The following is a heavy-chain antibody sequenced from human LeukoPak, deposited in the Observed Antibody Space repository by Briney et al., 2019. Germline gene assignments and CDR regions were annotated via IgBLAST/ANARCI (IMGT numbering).Heavy chain of an antibody. CDR2: INPKSGDT. Sequence: ASVKVSCKASGYTFTDYYIHWVRQAPGQGLEWMGWINPKSGDTNYEQKFQGRVTMTRDTSVSTAYMELSGLGSDDTAMYYCARVYYGGKTPSPGGHWGQGTLVTVSS. CDR3: ARVYYGGKTPSPGGH. CDR1: GYTFTDYY. V-gene: IGHV1-2*02. D-gene: IGHD4-23*01. J-gene: IGHJ4*02.